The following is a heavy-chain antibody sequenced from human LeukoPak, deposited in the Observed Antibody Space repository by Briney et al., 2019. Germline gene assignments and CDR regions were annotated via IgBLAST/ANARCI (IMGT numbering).Heavy chain of an antibody. CDR1: GFTFSDYY. CDR2: ISSSGSAI. V-gene: IGHV3-11*04. J-gene: IGHJ1*01. CDR3: TIGRENFQH. Sequence: PGGSLRLSCAGSGFTFSDYYVSWIRQAPGKGLEWVSSISSSGSAIYYADSVKGRFTISRDNAKNSLYLQMNSLRAEDTAVYYCTIGRENFQHWGQGTLVTVSS.